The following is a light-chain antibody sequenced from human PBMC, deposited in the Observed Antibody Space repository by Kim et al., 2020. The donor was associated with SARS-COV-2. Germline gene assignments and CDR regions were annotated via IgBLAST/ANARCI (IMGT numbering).Light chain of an antibody. CDR1: QSLSSY. CDR2: GAS. CDR3: QQYNNWPLT. Sequence: EIVMTQSPATLSVSPGERATLSCSASQSLSSYLVWYQQKPGQAPRLLIYGASTRATGIPARFSGSGSGTEFSLTISSLQSEDLAVYYCQQYNNWPLTFGGGTRVEI. J-gene: IGKJ4*01. V-gene: IGKV3-15*01.